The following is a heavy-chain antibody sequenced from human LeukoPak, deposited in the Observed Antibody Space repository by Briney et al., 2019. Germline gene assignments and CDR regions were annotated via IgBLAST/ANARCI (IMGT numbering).Heavy chain of an antibody. CDR3: AREVVIFPDYYYYGMDV. D-gene: IGHD3-9*01. J-gene: IGHJ6*02. CDR2: ISRSGDTL. V-gene: IGHV3-11*01. Sequence: GGSLRLSCAASGFTFRDYYMTWIRQAPGKGLEWISYISRSGDTLYYADPVEGRFTISRDNAKNSLYLQMNSLRAEDTAVYYCAREVVIFPDYYYYGMDVWGQGTTVTVSS. CDR1: GFTFRDYY.